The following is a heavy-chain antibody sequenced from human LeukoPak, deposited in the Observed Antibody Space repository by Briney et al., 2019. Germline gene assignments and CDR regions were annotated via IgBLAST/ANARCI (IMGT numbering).Heavy chain of an antibody. J-gene: IGHJ4*02. V-gene: IGHV4-34*01. CDR3: ARDPTMVITTPYYFDD. Sequence: PSETLSLTCAVSGGSFFGYHWNWVRQVPGKGLEWIGEINHRGITNYNPSLKSRVTISVDKSKNQFSLRLRSVTAADTAIYYCARDPTMVITTPYYFDDWGQGTLVTVSS. CDR2: INHRGIT. CDR1: GGSFFGYH. D-gene: IGHD4/OR15-4a*01.